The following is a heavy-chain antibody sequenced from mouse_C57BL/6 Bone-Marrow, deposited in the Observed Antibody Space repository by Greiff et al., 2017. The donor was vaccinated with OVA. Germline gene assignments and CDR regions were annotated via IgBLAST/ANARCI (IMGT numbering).Heavy chain of an antibody. CDR3: ARSGGNYGYFDV. CDR2: IDPSDSYT. CDR1: GSTFPSSW. Sequence: QVQLQQPGAELVKPGASVNLSCKASGSTFPSSWMPWVNQRPGQGLEWIGEIDPSDSYTNYNQKFKGKATLTVDTSSSTAYMQLSSLTSEDSAVYYCARSGGNYGYFDVWGTGTTVTVSS. J-gene: IGHJ1*03. V-gene: IGHV1-50*01. D-gene: IGHD2-1*01.